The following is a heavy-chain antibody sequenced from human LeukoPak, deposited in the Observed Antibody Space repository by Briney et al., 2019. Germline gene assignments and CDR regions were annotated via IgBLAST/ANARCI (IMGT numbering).Heavy chain of an antibody. V-gene: IGHV1-8*01. Sequence: ASVKVSCKASGYSFTSFDINWVRQAPGQGLEWMGWMNPNSGNTYYAQKFQGRVTLSRDTSTNTAYLELSRLRSDDTAVYYCARDPLGGSGSYDYYYYYMDVWGKGTTVTISS. CDR1: GYSFTSFD. CDR3: ARDPLGGSGSYDYYYYYMDV. J-gene: IGHJ6*03. D-gene: IGHD3-10*01. CDR2: MNPNSGNT.